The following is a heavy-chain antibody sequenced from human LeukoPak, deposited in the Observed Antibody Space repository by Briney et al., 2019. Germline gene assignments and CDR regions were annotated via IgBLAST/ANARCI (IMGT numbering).Heavy chain of an antibody. CDR2: ISGSGDST. Sequence: GGSLRLSCAASGFTFSSYAMSWVRQAPGKGLEWVSAISGSGDSTYYGDSVKGRFTISRDNSKNTLYLQMNSLRAEDTAVYYCAKLIDYGSGSSHPPDYWGQGTLVTVSS. V-gene: IGHV3-23*01. CDR1: GFTFSSYA. J-gene: IGHJ4*02. CDR3: AKLIDYGSGSSHPPDY. D-gene: IGHD3-10*01.